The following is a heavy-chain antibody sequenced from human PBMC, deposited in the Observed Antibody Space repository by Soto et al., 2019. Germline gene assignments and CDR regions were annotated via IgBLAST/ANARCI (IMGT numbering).Heavy chain of an antibody. CDR1: GYTFTGYY. CDR3: ARSATYYYGSGSYYNPFDY. J-gene: IGHJ4*02. D-gene: IGHD3-10*01. CDR2: INPNSGGT. Sequence: ASVKVSCKASGYTFTGYYMHWVRQAPGQGLEWMGWINPNSGGTNYAQKFQGRVTMTRDTSISTAYMELSRLRSDDTAVYYCARSATYYYGSGSYYNPFDYWGQGTLVTVSS. V-gene: IGHV1-2*02.